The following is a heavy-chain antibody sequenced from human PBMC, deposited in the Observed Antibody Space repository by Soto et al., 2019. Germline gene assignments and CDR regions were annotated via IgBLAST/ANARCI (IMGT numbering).Heavy chain of an antibody. V-gene: IGHV4-39*01. D-gene: IGHD1-26*01. CDR1: GGSISSSSYY. CDR3: ARQVVGATLVS. CDR2: IYYRGST. Sequence: QLQLQESGPGLVKPSETLSLTCTVSGGSISSSSYYWGWIRQPPGKGLEWIGSIYYRGSTYYNPSLKSRVTISVDTSNNQFSLKLSSVTAADTAVYYCARQVVGATLVSWGQGTLVTVSS. J-gene: IGHJ4*02.